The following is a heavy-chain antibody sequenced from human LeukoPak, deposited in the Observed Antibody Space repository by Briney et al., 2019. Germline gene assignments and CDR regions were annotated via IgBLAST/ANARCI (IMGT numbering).Heavy chain of an antibody. V-gene: IGHV4-59*01. Sequence: PSETLSLTCTVSGGSIRSYYWSWIRQPPGKGLEWIGYIYYSGSTNYNPSLKSRVTISVDTSKNQFSLKLSSVTAADTAVYYCAREPTVTNAFDIWGQGTMVTVSS. J-gene: IGHJ3*02. D-gene: IGHD4-17*01. CDR2: IYYSGST. CDR1: GGSIRSYY. CDR3: AREPTVTNAFDI.